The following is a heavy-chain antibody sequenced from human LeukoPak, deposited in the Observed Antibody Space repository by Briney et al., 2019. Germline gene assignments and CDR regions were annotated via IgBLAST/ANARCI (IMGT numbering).Heavy chain of an antibody. CDR1: GFTFSSYW. D-gene: IGHD6-19*01. V-gene: IGHV3-7*03. CDR2: IKQDGSEK. J-gene: IGHJ4*02. Sequence: GGSLRLSCAASGFTFSSYWMSWVRQAPGKGLEWVANIKQDGSEKYYVDSVKGRFTISRDNAKNSLYLQMNSLRAEDTALYHCARWSSIKVAATEDYWGQGTLVTVSS. CDR3: ARWSSIKVAATEDY.